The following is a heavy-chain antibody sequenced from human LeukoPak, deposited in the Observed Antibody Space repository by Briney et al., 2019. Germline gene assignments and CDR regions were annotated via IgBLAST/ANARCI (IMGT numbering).Heavy chain of an antibody. CDR3: ATGSGYFYGH. D-gene: IGHD3-22*01. Sequence: GRSLRLSCAASGFTFSTYGMHWVRQATGRGLEWVAVATNDGVTKNYADSVKGRFTISRDNSKNTLYMQMNSLRVEDTAVYYCATGSGYFYGHWGQGTLVTVSS. CDR1: GFTFSTYG. J-gene: IGHJ4*02. CDR2: ATNDGVTK. V-gene: IGHV3-33*01.